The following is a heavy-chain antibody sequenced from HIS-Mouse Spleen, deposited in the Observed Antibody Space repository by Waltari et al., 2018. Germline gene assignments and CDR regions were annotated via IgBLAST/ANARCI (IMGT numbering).Heavy chain of an antibody. CDR1: GGSISSSSYY. CDR3: ARRRGWFDY. J-gene: IGHJ4*02. CDR2: IDYSGST. D-gene: IGHD6-19*01. Sequence: QLQLQESGPGLVKPSETLSLTCTVSGGSISSSSYYWGWIRQPPGKGLEWIGSIDYSGSTYYNPSLKSRVTISVDTSKNQFSRKLSSVTAADTAVYYCARRRGWFDYWGQGTLVTVSS. V-gene: IGHV4-39*01.